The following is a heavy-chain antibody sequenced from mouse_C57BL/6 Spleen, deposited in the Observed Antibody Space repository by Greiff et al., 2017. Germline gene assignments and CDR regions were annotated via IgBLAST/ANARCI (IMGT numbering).Heavy chain of an antibody. Sequence: QVQLQQSGAELAKPGASVKLSCKASGYTFTSYWMHWVKQRPGQGLEWIGYINPSSGYTKNNQKFKDKATLTANKSSSTAYMQLSSLTYEDSAVYYCASTGTWYAMDYWGQGTSVTVSS. V-gene: IGHV1-7*01. J-gene: IGHJ4*01. D-gene: IGHD4-1*01. CDR3: ASTGTWYAMDY. CDR2: INPSSGYT. CDR1: GYTFTSYW.